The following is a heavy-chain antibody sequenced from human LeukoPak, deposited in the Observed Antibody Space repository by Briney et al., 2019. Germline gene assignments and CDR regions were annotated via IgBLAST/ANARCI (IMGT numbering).Heavy chain of an antibody. Sequence: GGSLRLSCAASGFTFSHFEMNWVRQAPGKGLEWLSFISASGITTIYADSVKGRFTSSRDNAKNSLYLQMSSLRVEDTGTYFCARVVGYYGSGNYYFDSWGQGTLVTVSS. CDR3: ARVVGYYGSGNYYFDS. CDR2: ISASGITT. CDR1: GFTFSHFE. J-gene: IGHJ4*02. V-gene: IGHV3-48*03. D-gene: IGHD3-10*01.